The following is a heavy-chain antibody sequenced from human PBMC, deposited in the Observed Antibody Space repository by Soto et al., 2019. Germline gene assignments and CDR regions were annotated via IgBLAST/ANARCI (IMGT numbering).Heavy chain of an antibody. V-gene: IGHV4-59*01. CDR1: CGSISSYY. J-gene: IGHJ5*02. D-gene: IGHD6-13*01. CDR2: IYYSGST. CDR3: ARVPSSSWGHNWFDP. Sequence: SETLSLTCTVSCGSISSYYWSWIRQPPGKGLEWIGYIYYSGSTNYNPSLKSRVTISVDTSKNQFSLKLSSVTAADTAVYYCARVPSSSWGHNWFDPWGQGTLVTVSS.